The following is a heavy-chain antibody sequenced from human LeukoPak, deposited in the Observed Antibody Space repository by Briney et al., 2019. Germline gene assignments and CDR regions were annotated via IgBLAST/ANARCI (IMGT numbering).Heavy chain of an antibody. CDR3: ASEQSGNYYRPFDS. CDR2: ITSSSSYI. CDR1: GFTFSTYN. V-gene: IGHV3-21*01. Sequence: AGGSLRLSCAASGFTFSTYNMNWVRQAPGKGLEWVSSITSSSSYIYYADSVKGRFTISRDNGKNSLYLQMNSLRAEDTAVYYCASEQSGNYYRPFDSWGQGTLVTVSS. D-gene: IGHD1-26*01. J-gene: IGHJ4*02.